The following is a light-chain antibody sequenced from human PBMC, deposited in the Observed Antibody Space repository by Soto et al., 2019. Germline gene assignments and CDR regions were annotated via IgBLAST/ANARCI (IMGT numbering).Light chain of an antibody. V-gene: IGLV3-25*03. Sequence: SYELTQPPSVSVSPGQTASITCSGDALAKQYAYWYQQKAGHAPILVIYKDTEKPSGIPERFSGSSSGTTVTLTISGVQEEAEVDYYCQSADISGPYVFGIGTKLTVL. J-gene: IGLJ1*01. CDR1: ALAKQY. CDR3: QSADISGPYV. CDR2: KDT.